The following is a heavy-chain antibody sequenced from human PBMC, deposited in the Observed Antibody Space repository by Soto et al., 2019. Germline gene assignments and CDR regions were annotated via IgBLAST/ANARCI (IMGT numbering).Heavy chain of an antibody. CDR1: GFTFSDHY. J-gene: IGHJ6*02. D-gene: IGHD2-15*01. CDR2: MSGSGSSE. Sequence: GGSLRLSCAASGFTFSDHYMAWIRQAPGKGLEIVAHMSGSGSSEDYGDSVKGRFSIFRENSKNLLFLQMFFLRSDDTATYFCARGRDAASQFYSPHGMDVWGQGTTVTVSS. V-gene: IGHV3-11*01. CDR3: ARGRDAASQFYSPHGMDV.